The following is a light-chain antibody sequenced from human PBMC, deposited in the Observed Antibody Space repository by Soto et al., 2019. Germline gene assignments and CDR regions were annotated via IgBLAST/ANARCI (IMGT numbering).Light chain of an antibody. CDR1: SCDVGGYNY. J-gene: IGLJ2*01. V-gene: IGLV2-14*01. CDR2: DVS. CDR3: SSYTGTSTYEV. Sequence: QSALTQPASVSGSPGQSITISCTGTSCDVGGYNYVSWYQQHPGKAPKLMIYDVSNRPSGVSNRFSGSKSGNTASLTISGLQAEDEADYYCSSYTGTSTYEVFGGGTKLTVL.